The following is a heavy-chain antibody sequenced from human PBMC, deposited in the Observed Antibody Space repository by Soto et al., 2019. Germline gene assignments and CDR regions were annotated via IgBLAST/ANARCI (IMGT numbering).Heavy chain of an antibody. CDR3: TGMTWLRGMEV. D-gene: IGHD2-21*02. V-gene: IGHV6-1*01. CDR1: GDSVSSNSAA. J-gene: IGHJ6*02. Sequence: QTLSLTCAISGDSVSSNSAAWNWIRQSPSRGLEWLGRTYYKSKWNNDYALSVKSRITITPDTSKNQFSLHLYSVTPEDTAVYYCTGMTWLRGMEVWAKGARAPSP. CDR2: TYYKSKWNN.